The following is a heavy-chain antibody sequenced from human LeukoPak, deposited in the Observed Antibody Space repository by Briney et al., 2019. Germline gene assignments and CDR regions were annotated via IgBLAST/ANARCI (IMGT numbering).Heavy chain of an antibody. Sequence: SETLSLTCAVYGGSFSGYYWSWIRQPPGKGLEWIGEIKHSGSTNYNPSLKSRVTISVDTSKNQFSLKLSSVTAADTAIYYCARGGYYGSGNDFRFDPWGQGTLVTVSS. CDR1: GGSFSGYY. CDR2: IKHSGST. CDR3: ARGGYYGSGNDFRFDP. D-gene: IGHD3-10*01. V-gene: IGHV4-34*01. J-gene: IGHJ5*02.